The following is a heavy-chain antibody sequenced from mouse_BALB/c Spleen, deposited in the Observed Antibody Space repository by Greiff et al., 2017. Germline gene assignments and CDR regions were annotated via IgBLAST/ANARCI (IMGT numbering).Heavy chain of an antibody. J-gene: IGHJ2*01. Sequence: EVKLVESGGGLVQPGGSRKLSCAASGFTFSDYGMAWVRQAPGKGPEWVAFISNLAYSIYYADTVTGRFTISRENAKNTLYLEMSSLRSEDTAMYYCARVYDGYLLDYWGQGTTLTVSS. CDR2: ISNLAYSI. CDR3: ARVYDGYLLDY. CDR1: GFTFSDYG. V-gene: IGHV5-15*02. D-gene: IGHD2-3*01.